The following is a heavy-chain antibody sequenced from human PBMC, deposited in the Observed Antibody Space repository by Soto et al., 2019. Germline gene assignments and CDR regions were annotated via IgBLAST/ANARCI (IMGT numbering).Heavy chain of an antibody. CDR3: ARHSHGGTFPLDH. J-gene: IGHJ4*02. Sequence: SETLSLTCSVSSGSITGYYWSWIRQPPGKRLECIGLIHYSGTTKYNHSLETRVTISVGTSKNQFSLKLASVTAADSAVYYCARHSHGGTFPLDHWGQGTLVSVCS. V-gene: IGHV4-59*08. CDR2: IHYSGTT. CDR1: SGSITGYY. D-gene: IGHD1-26*01.